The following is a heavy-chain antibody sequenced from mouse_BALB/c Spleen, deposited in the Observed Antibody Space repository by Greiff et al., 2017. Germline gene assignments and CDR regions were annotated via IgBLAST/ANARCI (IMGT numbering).Heavy chain of an antibody. D-gene: IGHD2-1*01. J-gene: IGHJ3*01. CDR3: ARSGGGNYPFAY. Sequence: EVQLQQSGPSLVKPSQTLSLTCSVTGDSITSGYWNWIRKFPGNKLEYMGYISYSGSTYYNPSLKSRISITRDTSKNQYYLQLNSVTTEDTATYYCARSGGGNYPFAYWGQGTLVTVSA. V-gene: IGHV3-8*02. CDR2: ISYSGST. CDR1: GDSITSGY.